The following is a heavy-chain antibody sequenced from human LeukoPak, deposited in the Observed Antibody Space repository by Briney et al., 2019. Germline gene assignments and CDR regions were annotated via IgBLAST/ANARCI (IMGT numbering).Heavy chain of an antibody. V-gene: IGHV3-23*01. CDR2: ISGSGGSA. CDR3: AKIVLGSDAFDI. J-gene: IGHJ3*02. CDR1: GFTFSSCA. Sequence: PGGSLRLSCAASGFTFSSCAMSWVRQAPGKGLEWVSAISGSGGSAYYADSVKGRFTISRDNSKNTLYLQMNSLRAEDTAVYYCAKIVLGSDAFDIWGQGTMVTVSS. D-gene: IGHD2/OR15-2a*01.